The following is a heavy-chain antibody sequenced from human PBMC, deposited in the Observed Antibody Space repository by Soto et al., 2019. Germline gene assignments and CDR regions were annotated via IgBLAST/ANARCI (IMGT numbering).Heavy chain of an antibody. CDR3: ARHPRQGRLDDFDY. J-gene: IGHJ4*02. CDR2: IYYSGNT. Sequence: QLQLQESGPGLVKPSETLSLTCTVSGGSISGSSHYWGWIRQPPGQRLEWIGSIYYSGNTYYNPSLRSRVTIAVDPSKNQFSQRLNAVTASDSAVYYCARHPRQGRLDDFDYWGQGTLVTVSS. V-gene: IGHV4-39*01. CDR1: GGSISGSSHY.